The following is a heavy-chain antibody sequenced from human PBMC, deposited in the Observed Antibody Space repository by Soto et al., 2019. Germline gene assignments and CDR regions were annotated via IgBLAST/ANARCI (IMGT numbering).Heavy chain of an antibody. CDR2: ISSGSINI. Sequence: PGGSLRLSCAASGFTFSDFYMSWIRQAPGKGLEWISYISSGSINIFYADSVKGRFTVSRDNAKNSVYLQMDSLRAEDTAVYYCARDRNAAGSDYWGQGTLVTVSS. J-gene: IGHJ4*02. CDR3: ARDRNAAGSDY. CDR1: GFTFSDFY. D-gene: IGHD1-1*01. V-gene: IGHV3-11*01.